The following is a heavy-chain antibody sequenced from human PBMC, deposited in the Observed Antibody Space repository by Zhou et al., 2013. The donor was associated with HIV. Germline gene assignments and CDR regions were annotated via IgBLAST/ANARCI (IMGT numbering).Heavy chain of an antibody. CDR1: GYTFTNYD. Sequence: QVQLVQSGVEVKKPGATVKVSCRASGYTFTNYDVNWVRQASGQGLEWMGWISSYNGYTNYAQNFQGRVTVTTDTSTSTAYMELRSLRSDDTALYYCVRAYSTSWYGGGFYYMDVWGKGPRVSVSS. J-gene: IGHJ6*03. V-gene: IGHV1-18*01. CDR2: ISSYNGYT. CDR3: VRAYSTSWYGGGFYYMDV. D-gene: IGHD4-4*01.